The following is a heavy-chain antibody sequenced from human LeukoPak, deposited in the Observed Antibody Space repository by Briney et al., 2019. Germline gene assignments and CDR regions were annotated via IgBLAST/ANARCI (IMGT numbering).Heavy chain of an antibody. J-gene: IGHJ4*02. CDR3: ARENCSSTSCYVPTGFDY. CDR2: INWNGGST. D-gene: IGHD2-2*01. V-gene: IGHV3-20*04. CDR1: GFTFDDYG. Sequence: GGSLRPSCAASGFTFDDYGMSWVRQAPGKGLEWVSGINWNGGSTGYADSVKGRFTISRDNAKNSLYLQMNSLRAEDTALYYCARENCSSTSCYVPTGFDYWGQGTLVTVSS.